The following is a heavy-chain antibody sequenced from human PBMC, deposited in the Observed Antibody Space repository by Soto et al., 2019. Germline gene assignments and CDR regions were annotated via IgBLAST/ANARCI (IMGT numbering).Heavy chain of an antibody. CDR3: AKDRQSLEWLPIATFDY. V-gene: IGHV3-23*01. D-gene: IGHD3-3*01. Sequence: GGSLRLSCAASGFTFSSYAMSWVRQAPGKGLEWVSAISGSGGSTYYADSVKGRFTISRDNSKNTLYLQMNSLRAEDTAVYYCAKDRQSLEWLPIATFDYWGQGTLVTVSS. CDR1: GFTFSSYA. J-gene: IGHJ4*02. CDR2: ISGSGGST.